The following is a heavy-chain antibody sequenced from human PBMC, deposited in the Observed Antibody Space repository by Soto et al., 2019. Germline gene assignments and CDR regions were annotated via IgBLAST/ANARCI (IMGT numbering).Heavy chain of an antibody. CDR1: GFTFSSYA. D-gene: IGHD3-10*01. Sequence: GGSLRLSCSASGFTFSSYAMHWVRQAPGKGLEYVSAISSNGGSTYYADSVKGRFTISRDNSKNTLYLQMSSLRAEDTAVYYCVKDHAKVWFGELDYYYYGMDVWGQGTTVTVSS. CDR2: ISSNGGST. V-gene: IGHV3-64D*08. J-gene: IGHJ6*02. CDR3: VKDHAKVWFGELDYYYYGMDV.